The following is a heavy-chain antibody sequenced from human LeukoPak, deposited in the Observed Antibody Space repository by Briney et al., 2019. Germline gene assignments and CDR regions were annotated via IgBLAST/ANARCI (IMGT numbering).Heavy chain of an antibody. CDR1: GFTFSSYR. CDR3: ARDLMDWDSGYYYYGMDV. Sequence: PGGSLRLSCAASGFTFSSYRMTWVRQAPGKGLEWVSSISSSSSYIYYADSVKGRFTISRDNAKNSLYLQMNSLRAEDTAVYYCARDLMDWDSGYYYYGMDVWGQGTTVTVSS. CDR2: ISSSSSYI. V-gene: IGHV3-21*01. D-gene: IGHD1-26*01. J-gene: IGHJ6*02.